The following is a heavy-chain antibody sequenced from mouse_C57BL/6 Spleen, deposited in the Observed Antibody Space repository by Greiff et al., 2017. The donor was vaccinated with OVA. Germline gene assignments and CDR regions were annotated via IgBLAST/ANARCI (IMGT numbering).Heavy chain of an antibody. Sequence: VQLQQPGAELVKPGASVKMSCKASGYTFTSYWITWVKQRPGQGLECIGDIYPGSGSTNYNEKFKSKATLTVDTSSSTAYMQLSSLTSEDSAVYYCARPGLYYAMDYWGQGTSVTVSS. V-gene: IGHV1-55*01. CDR2: IYPGSGST. J-gene: IGHJ4*01. CDR3: ARPGLYYAMDY. CDR1: GYTFTSYW.